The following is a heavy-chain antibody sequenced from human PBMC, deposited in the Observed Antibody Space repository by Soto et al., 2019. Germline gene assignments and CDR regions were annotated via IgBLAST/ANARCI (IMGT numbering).Heavy chain of an antibody. J-gene: IGHJ3*02. Sequence: QLQLLESGSGLVKPSQTLSLTCAVSGGSISSGGYSWSWIRQPPGKGLEWIGYIYHSGSTYYNPSLKSRVTISVDRSKNQFSLKLSSVTAADTAVYYCARAIAVAGDAFDIWGQGTMVTVSS. V-gene: IGHV4-30-2*01. D-gene: IGHD6-19*01. CDR1: GGSISSGGYS. CDR3: ARAIAVAGDAFDI. CDR2: IYHSGST.